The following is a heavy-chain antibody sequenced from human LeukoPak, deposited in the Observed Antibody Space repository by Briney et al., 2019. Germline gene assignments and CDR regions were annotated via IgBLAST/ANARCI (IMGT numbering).Heavy chain of an antibody. CDR2: IIPIFGTA. J-gene: IGHJ6*03. CDR1: GGTFSSYA. Sequence: SVKVSCKASGGTFSSYAISWVRQAPGQGLEWMGGIIPIFGTANYAQKFQGRVTITADESTSTAYMELSSLRSEDTAVYYCAWSGYPYYYMDVWGKGTTVTVS. D-gene: IGHD3-3*01. CDR3: AWSGYPYYYMDV. V-gene: IGHV1-69*13.